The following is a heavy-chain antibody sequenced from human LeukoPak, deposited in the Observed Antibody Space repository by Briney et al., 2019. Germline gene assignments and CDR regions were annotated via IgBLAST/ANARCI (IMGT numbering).Heavy chain of an antibody. Sequence: GGSLRLSFAASGFTFSSYSMHWVRQAPGKGLEWVAVISYDGSNKYYADSVKGRFTISRDNSKNALYLQMNSLRAEDTAVYYCAKEGITMIVVVTLPDYWGQGTLVTVSS. CDR2: ISYDGSNK. CDR3: AKEGITMIVVVTLPDY. D-gene: IGHD3-22*01. CDR1: GFTFSSYS. V-gene: IGHV3-30*18. J-gene: IGHJ4*02.